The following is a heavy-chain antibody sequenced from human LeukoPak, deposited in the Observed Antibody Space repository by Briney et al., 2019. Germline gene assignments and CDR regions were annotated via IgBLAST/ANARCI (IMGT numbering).Heavy chain of an antibody. J-gene: IGHJ4*02. Sequence: SETLSLTCTVSGGSISSTSHYCGWIRQPPGKGLDWIGSMYYSGSTYYNPSLKSRVTISIDTSKNQFSLKLSSVTAADTAVYYCATTGDGWQQYYFDFWGQGTLVTVSS. CDR2: MYYSGST. CDR1: GGSISSTSHY. V-gene: IGHV4-39*01. D-gene: IGHD2-21*01. CDR3: ATTGDGWQQYYFDF.